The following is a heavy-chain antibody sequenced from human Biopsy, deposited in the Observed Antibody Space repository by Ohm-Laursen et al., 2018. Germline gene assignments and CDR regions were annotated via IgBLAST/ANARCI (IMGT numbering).Heavy chain of an antibody. Sequence: SDTLSLTCTVSGDSINNYYWSWIRQPAGKGLEWIGYIYYSGSINYNPSLKGRVTISLDTSKNQFSLKLSSVTAADTAVYYCASMPAAIHEPNYSYYGMHVWGQGTTVTVSS. D-gene: IGHD2-2*02. CDR2: IYYSGSI. CDR1: GDSINNYY. J-gene: IGHJ6*02. V-gene: IGHV4-59*08. CDR3: ASMPAAIHEPNYSYYGMHV.